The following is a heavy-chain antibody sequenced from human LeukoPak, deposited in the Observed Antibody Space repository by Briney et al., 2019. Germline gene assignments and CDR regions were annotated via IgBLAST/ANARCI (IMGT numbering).Heavy chain of an antibody. CDR2: TIPIFGTA. Sequence: SVKVSCKASGGTFSSYAISWVRQAPGQGLEWMGGTIPIFGTANYAQKFQGRVTITADESTSTAYMELSSLRSEDTAVYYCARGHEGYCTNGVCYFDYWGQGTLVTVSS. D-gene: IGHD2-8*01. J-gene: IGHJ4*02. V-gene: IGHV1-69*01. CDR1: GGTFSSYA. CDR3: ARGHEGYCTNGVCYFDY.